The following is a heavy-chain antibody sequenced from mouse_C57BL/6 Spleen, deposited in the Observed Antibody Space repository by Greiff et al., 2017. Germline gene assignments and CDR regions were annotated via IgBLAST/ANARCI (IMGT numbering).Heavy chain of an antibody. V-gene: IGHV1-18*01. CDR2: FNPNNGGT. J-gene: IGHJ4*01. D-gene: IGHD1-1*01. CDR1: GYTFTDYN. Sequence: DVKLQESGPELVKPGASVKIPCKASGYTFTDYNMDWVKQSHGKSLEWIGDFNPNNGGTIYNQKFKGKATLTVDKSSSTAYMELRSLTSEDTAVYYCARSSSYAMDYWGQGTSVTVSS. CDR3: ARSSSYAMDY.